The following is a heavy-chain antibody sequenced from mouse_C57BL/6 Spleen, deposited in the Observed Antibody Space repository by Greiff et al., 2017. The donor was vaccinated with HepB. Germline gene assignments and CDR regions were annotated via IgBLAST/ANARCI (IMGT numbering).Heavy chain of an antibody. CDR3: ASSSSYRDAMDY. CDR1: GYAFSSSW. Sequence: VQLKQSGPELVKPGASVKISCKASGYAFSSSWMNWVKQRPGKGLEWIGRIYPGDGDTNYNGKFKGKATLTADKSSSTAYMQLSSLTSEDSAVYFCASSSSYRDAMDYWGQGTSVTVSS. D-gene: IGHD1-1*01. J-gene: IGHJ4*01. CDR2: IYPGDGDT. V-gene: IGHV1-82*01.